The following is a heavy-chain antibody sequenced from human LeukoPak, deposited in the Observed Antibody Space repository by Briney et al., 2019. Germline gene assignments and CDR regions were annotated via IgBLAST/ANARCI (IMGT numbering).Heavy chain of an antibody. V-gene: IGHV3-30*18. J-gene: IGHJ6*04. CDR3: AKGDSISVDTFYYNGMDV. CDR1: GFTFSSYG. D-gene: IGHD5-18*01. CDR2: ISYDGSKK. Sequence: PGCSLTLSCAASGFTFSSYGMHWVRQAPGTGLEWVAVISYDGSKKYYEDSAQRRFTISRDNSNNTLYLQRNSLRAQDTAVYYCAKGDSISVDTFYYNGMDVWGEGATVTVSS.